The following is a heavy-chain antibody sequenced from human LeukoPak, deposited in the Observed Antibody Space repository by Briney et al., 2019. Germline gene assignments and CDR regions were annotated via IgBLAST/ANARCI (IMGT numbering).Heavy chain of an antibody. J-gene: IGHJ4*02. CDR1: GFTFSSYG. Sequence: GGSLRLSCAASGFTFSSYGMHWVRQAPGKGLEWVAVISYDGSNKYYADSVKGRFTISRDNSKNTLYLQMNSLRAEDTAVYYCAKSFGREGSQSKVWGQGTLVTVSS. CDR3: AKSFGREGSQSKV. D-gene: IGHD3-10*01. V-gene: IGHV3-30*18. CDR2: ISYDGSNK.